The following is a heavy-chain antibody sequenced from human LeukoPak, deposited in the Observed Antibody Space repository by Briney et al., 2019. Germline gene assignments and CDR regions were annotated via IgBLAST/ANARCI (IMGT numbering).Heavy chain of an antibody. CDR3: ARDDGTVMGYYGMDV. J-gene: IGHJ6*02. CDR1: GGSISSSSFR. Sequence: PSETLSLTCTVSGGSISSSSFRWGWIRQPPGKGLEWIGSIYYSGITYYNPSLKSRVTISVDTSKNQFSLKLSSVTAADTAVYYCARDDGTVMGYYGMDVWGQGTTVTVSS. V-gene: IGHV4-39*07. D-gene: IGHD4-17*01. CDR2: IYYSGIT.